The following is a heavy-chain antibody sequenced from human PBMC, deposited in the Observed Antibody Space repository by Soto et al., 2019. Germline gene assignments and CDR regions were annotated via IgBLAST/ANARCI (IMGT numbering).Heavy chain of an antibody. CDR1: GFTFSDFE. J-gene: IGHJ4*02. Sequence: QVQLVESGGGVVQPGGSLRLSGSASGFTFSDFEMYWIRQAPGKGLDWVSFISYDGSNQYYAGSVKGRFTISRDNSKNTLFLLMSSLRPEDTAVYFCARRTGTAPRFDFWGQGTLVTVSS. CDR2: ISYDGSNQ. V-gene: IGHV3-30-3*01. CDR3: ARRTGTAPRFDF. D-gene: IGHD1-7*01.